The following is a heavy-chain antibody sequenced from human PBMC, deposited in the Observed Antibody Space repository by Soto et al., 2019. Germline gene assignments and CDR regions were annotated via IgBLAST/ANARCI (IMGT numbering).Heavy chain of an antibody. CDR2: IIPIFGTA. CDR3: ARDQVLVPAAIQYYYYGMDV. J-gene: IGHJ6*02. D-gene: IGHD2-2*02. V-gene: IGHV1-69*06. CDR1: GGTFSSYA. Sequence: QVQLVQSGAEVKKPGSSVKVSCKASGGTFSSYAISWVRQAPGQGLEWMGGIIPIFGTANYAQKFQGRVTITADKSTSTAYMELSSLISEDTAVYYCARDQVLVPAAIQYYYYGMDVWGQGTTVTVSS.